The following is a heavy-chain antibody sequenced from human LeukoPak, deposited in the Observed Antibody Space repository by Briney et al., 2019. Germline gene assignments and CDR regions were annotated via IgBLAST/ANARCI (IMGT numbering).Heavy chain of an antibody. CDR1: GGSFSGYY. J-gene: IGHJ4*02. CDR2: INRSGST. CDR3: ARGYYSNYVGDY. Sequence: SETLSLTCAVYGGSFSGYYWSWIRQPPGKGLEWIGEINRSGSTKYNPSLKSRVTISVDTSKNQFYLKLSSVTAADTAVYYCARGYYSNYVGDYWGQGTLVTVSS. D-gene: IGHD4-11*01. V-gene: IGHV4-34*01.